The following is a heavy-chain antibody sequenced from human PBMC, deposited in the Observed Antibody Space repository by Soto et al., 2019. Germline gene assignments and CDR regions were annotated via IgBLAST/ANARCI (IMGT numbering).Heavy chain of an antibody. CDR1: GYSFTSYW. V-gene: IGHV5-51*01. J-gene: IGHJ6*02. D-gene: IGHD3-16*01. Sequence: GESLKISCKGSGYSFTSYWIGWVRQMPGKGLEWMGIIYPGDSDTRYSPSFQGQVTISADKSISTAYLQWSSLKASDTAMYYCASQLTPGGKSYYYYYGMDVWGQGTTVTVSS. CDR3: ASQLTPGGKSYYYYYGMDV. CDR2: IYPGDSDT.